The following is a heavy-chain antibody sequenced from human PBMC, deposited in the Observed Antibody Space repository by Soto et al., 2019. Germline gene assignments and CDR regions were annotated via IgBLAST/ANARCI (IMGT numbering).Heavy chain of an antibody. CDR3: TRGQWLVVVEAFDI. V-gene: IGHV3-49*04. Sequence: GGSLRLSCTASGFTFGDYAMSWVRQAPGKGLAWLGFIRSKAYGGTTEYAASVKGRFTISRDDSKSIAYLQMNSLKTEDTAVYYCTRGQWLVVVEAFDIWGQGTMVTVSS. CDR1: GFTFGDYA. J-gene: IGHJ3*02. D-gene: IGHD6-19*01. CDR2: IRSKAYGGTT.